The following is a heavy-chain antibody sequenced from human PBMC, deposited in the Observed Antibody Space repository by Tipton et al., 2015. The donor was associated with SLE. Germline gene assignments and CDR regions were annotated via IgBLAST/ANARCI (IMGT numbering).Heavy chain of an antibody. CDR2: MSPDGSTI. CDR1: GFTFSSYW. J-gene: IGHJ4*02. CDR3: ATRQGSGWYQYFDY. D-gene: IGHD6-19*01. V-gene: IGHV3-7*01. Sequence: GSLRLSCAASGFTFSSYWMYWVRQVPGKGLEWVATMSPDGSTIAYVDSVKGRFTISRDNAKNSLFLQMNSLRVEDTAVYSCATRQGSGWYQYFDYWGQGTLVTVSS.